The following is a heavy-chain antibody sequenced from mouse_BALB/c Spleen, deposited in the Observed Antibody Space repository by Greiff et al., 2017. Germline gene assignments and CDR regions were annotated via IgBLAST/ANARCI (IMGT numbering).Heavy chain of an antibody. Sequence: EVKLMESGGGLVKPGGSLKLSCAASGFTFSSYAMSWVRQSPEKRLEWVAEISSGGSYTYYPDTVTGRFTISRDNAKNTLYLEMSSLRSEDTAMYYCASIYYDYDRFAYWGQGTLVTVSA. CDR2: ISSGGSYT. D-gene: IGHD2-4*01. CDR1: GFTFSSYA. CDR3: ASIYYDYDRFAY. J-gene: IGHJ3*01. V-gene: IGHV5-9-4*01.